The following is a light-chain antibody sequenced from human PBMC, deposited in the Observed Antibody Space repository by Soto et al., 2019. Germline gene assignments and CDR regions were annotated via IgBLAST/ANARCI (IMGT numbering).Light chain of an antibody. CDR2: DAS. CDR3: QQRSNWPPFT. CDR1: QSVSSY. V-gene: IGKV3-11*01. J-gene: IGKJ5*01. Sequence: EIVLTQSPVTLSLSPGERATLSCRASQSVSSYLAWYQQKPGQAPRLLIYDASNRATGIPARFSGNGSGTDFTRTISSLEPEDFAVYYCQQRSNWPPFTFGQGTRLEIK.